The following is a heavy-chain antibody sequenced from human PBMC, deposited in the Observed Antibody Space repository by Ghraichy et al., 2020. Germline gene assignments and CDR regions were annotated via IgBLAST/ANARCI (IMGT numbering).Heavy chain of an antibody. CDR1: GFTFSTYR. CDR3: ATSCSTSCPWGPDY. Sequence: GGSLRLSCAASGFTFSTYRMNWVRQAPGKGLDWVSSISSSSSYIYYADSVKGRFTISRDNAKNSLYLQMNSLRVEDTAVYYCATSCSTSCPWGPDYWGQGILVTVSS. D-gene: IGHD2-2*01. V-gene: IGHV3-21*01. CDR2: ISSSSSYI. J-gene: IGHJ4*02.